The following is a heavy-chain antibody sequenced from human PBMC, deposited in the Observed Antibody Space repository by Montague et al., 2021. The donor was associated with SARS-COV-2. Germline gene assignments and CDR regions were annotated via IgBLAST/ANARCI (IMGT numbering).Heavy chain of an antibody. J-gene: IGHJ4*02. V-gene: IGHV4-4*07. CDR2: IYASGST. CDR3: VRDGGNWYYFDY. D-gene: IGHD3-16*01. Sequence: SETLSLTCSISGVSITSYYWSWVRQPSGKGLEWIGHIYASGSTNXSPSLKSRVRLSIDGPKNQFSLKLESLTAADTAVYYCVRDGGNWYYFDYWGQGALVTVSS. CDR1: GVSITSYY.